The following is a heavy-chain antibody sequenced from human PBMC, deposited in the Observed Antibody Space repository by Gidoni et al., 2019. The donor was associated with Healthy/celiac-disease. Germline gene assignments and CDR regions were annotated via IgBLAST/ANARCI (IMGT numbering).Heavy chain of an antibody. CDR1: GGSISSSNW. Sequence: QVQLQESGPGLVKPSGTLSLTCAVSGGSISSSNWWSWVRQPPGKGLEWIGEIYHSGSTNYNPSLKSRVTISVDKSKNQFSLKLSSVTAADTAVYYCARGGVKQQLGKENWFDPWGQGTLVTVSS. V-gene: IGHV4-4*02. J-gene: IGHJ5*02. CDR2: IYHSGST. D-gene: IGHD6-13*01. CDR3: ARGGVKQQLGKENWFDP.